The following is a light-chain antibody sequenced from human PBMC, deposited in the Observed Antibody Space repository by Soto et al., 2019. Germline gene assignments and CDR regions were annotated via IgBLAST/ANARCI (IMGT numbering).Light chain of an antibody. CDR3: QQYNSYSPT. CDR1: QSISVW. V-gene: IGKV1-5*03. CDR2: KAS. Sequence: DIQMTQSPSTLSASVGDRVTITCRASQSISVWLAWYQQKAGKALNLLIYKASRLESGVPSRFSGSGSETEFTLTISGLQPGDSATDYCQQYNSYSPTFGQGTKVEVK. J-gene: IGKJ1*01.